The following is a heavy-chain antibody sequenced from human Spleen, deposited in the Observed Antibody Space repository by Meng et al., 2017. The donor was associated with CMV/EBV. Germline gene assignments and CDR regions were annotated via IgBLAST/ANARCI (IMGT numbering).Heavy chain of an antibody. V-gene: IGHV3-73*01. D-gene: IGHD6-6*01. CDR1: WFTFRCSA. Sequence: SWFTFRCSAMHWVRQASGKGLEWVGRIRSKANSYATAYAASVKGRFTISRDDSKNTAYLQMNSLKTEDTAVYYCTRMAWSSPSPFDPWGQGTLVTVSS. CDR2: IRSKANSYAT. CDR3: TRMAWSSPSPFDP. J-gene: IGHJ5*02.